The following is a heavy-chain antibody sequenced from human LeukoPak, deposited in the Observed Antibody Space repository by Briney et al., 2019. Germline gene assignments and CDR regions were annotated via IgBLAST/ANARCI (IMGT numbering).Heavy chain of an antibody. J-gene: IGHJ5*02. Sequence: ASVKVSCKASGYTFTSYDINWVRQATGQGLEWMGWMNPNSGNTGYAQKFQGRVTMTRNTSISTAYMELSSLRSEDTAVYYCAIQSINYYDSSGYYSRWFDPWGQGTLVTVPS. CDR3: AIQSINYYDSSGYYSRWFDP. D-gene: IGHD3-22*01. CDR1: GYTFTSYD. CDR2: MNPNSGNT. V-gene: IGHV1-8*01.